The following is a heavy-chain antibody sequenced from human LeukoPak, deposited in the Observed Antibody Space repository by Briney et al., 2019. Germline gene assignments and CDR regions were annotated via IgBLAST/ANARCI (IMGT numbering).Heavy chain of an antibody. J-gene: IGHJ6*03. CDR3: ARTTEGGYTYDYFYYYYMDV. V-gene: IGHV4-59*02. CDR1: GGSVSSYY. CDR2: IHDTGTT. Sequence: SETLSLTCTVSGGSVSSYYWSWIRQPPGKGLEWIGYIHDTGTTNYNPSLKSRVTISVDTSKNQFSLKLSSVTAADTAVYYCARTTEGGYTYDYFYYYYMDVWGKGTTVTISS. D-gene: IGHD5-18*01.